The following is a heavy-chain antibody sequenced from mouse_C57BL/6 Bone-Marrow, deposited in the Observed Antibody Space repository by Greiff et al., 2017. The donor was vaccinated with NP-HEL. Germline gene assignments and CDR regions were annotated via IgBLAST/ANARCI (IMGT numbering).Heavy chain of an antibody. D-gene: IGHD1-1*01. J-gene: IGHJ2*01. V-gene: IGHV7-3*01. CDR1: GFTFTDYY. CDR2: IRNKANGYTT. Sequence: VQLKESGGGLVQPGGSLSLSCAASGFTFTDYYMSWVRQPPGKALEWLGFIRNKANGYTTEYSASVKGRFTISRDNSQSILYLQMNALRAEDSATYYCARGVYGSNYWGQGTTLTVSS. CDR3: ARGVYGSNY.